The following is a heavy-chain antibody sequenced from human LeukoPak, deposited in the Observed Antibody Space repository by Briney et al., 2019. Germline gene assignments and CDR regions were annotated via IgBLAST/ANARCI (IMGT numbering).Heavy chain of an antibody. V-gene: IGHV4-34*01. D-gene: IGHD4-17*01. CDR2: INHSGST. J-gene: IGHJ4*02. CDR3: ARVDYGDYPFDY. CDR1: GGFFSGYY. Sequence: ETLSLTCAVCGGFFSGYYWRWIRDPPGKGLEWMGEINHSGSTNYNPSLKSRVTISVDTSKNQFSLKLSSVTAADTAVYYCARVDYGDYPFDYWGQGTLVTVSS.